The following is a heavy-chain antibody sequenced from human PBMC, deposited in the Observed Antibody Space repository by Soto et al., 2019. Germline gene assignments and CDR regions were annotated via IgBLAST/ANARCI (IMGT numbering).Heavy chain of an antibody. Sequence: ASVKVSCAASGFTFSSYAMSWVRQAPGKGLEWVSAISGSGGSTYYADSVKGRFTISRDNSKNTLYLQMNSLRAEDTAVYYCANGKGIAAAGYYYYGMDVWGQGTTVTVSS. CDR3: ANGKGIAAAGYYYYGMDV. CDR1: GFTFSSYA. J-gene: IGHJ6*02. D-gene: IGHD6-13*01. V-gene: IGHV3-23*01. CDR2: ISGSGGST.